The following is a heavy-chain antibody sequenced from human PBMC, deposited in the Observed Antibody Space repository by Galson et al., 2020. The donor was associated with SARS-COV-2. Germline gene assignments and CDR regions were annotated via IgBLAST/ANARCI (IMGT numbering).Heavy chain of an antibody. CDR1: GDSVSSNSAA. J-gene: IGHJ6*02. V-gene: IGHV6-1*01. CDR2: TYYRSKWYN. D-gene: IGHD6-19*01. CDR3: ARDRVMYSSGWYGYYYYYYGMDG. Sequence: SQTLSLTCAISGDSVSSNSAAWNWIRQSPSRGLEWLGRTYYRSKWYNDYAVSVKSRITINPDTSKNQFSLQLNSVTPADTAVYYCARDRVMYSSGWYGYYYYYYGMDGWGQVTTGTVSS.